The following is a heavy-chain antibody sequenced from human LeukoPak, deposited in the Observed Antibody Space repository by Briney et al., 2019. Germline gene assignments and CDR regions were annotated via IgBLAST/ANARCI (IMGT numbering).Heavy chain of an antibody. V-gene: IGHV3-74*01. Sequence: PGGSRRLSCAASGFTVSSNYMSWVRQAPGKGLVWVSRIKSDGSSTSYADSVKGRFTITRDSAKNTLYLQMNSLRAEDTAVYYCARGTGNYYGYWGQGTLVTVSS. CDR2: IKSDGSST. CDR1: GFTVSSNY. CDR3: ARGTGNYYGY. D-gene: IGHD3/OR15-3a*01. J-gene: IGHJ4*02.